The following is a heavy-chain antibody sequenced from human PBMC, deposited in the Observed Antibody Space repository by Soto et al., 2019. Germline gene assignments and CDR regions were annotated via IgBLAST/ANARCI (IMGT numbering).Heavy chain of an antibody. CDR3: ARQRTSVVTQAYFDS. J-gene: IGHJ4*02. CDR1: GDSINNRRYY. Sequence: SETLSLTCTVTGDSINNRRYYWGWIRQPPGKGLEWIGSIYYIGSTYNNPSLKSRVSMSVDTSKNQFSLKLRSVTAADTALYYCARQRTSVVTQAYFDSWGQGXLVTVYS. V-gene: IGHV4-39*01. CDR2: IYYIGST. D-gene: IGHD2-21*02.